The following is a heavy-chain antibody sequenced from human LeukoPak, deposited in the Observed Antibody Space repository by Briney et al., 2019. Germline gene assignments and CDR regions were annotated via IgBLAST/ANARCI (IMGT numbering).Heavy chain of an antibody. V-gene: IGHV4-39*01. CDR2: ICYSGST. Sequence: SETLSLTCTVSGGSISSSSYYWGWIRQPPGKGLEWIGSICYSGSTYYNPSLKSRVTISVDTSKNQFSLKLSSVTAADTAVYYCASREHTTYSSGWSYHLNWFDPWGQGTLVTVSS. CDR1: GGSISSSSYY. D-gene: IGHD6-19*01. CDR3: ASREHTTYSSGWSYHLNWFDP. J-gene: IGHJ5*02.